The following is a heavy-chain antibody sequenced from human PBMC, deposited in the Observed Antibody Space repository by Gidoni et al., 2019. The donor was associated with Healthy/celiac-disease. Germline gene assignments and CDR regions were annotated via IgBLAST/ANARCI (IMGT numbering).Heavy chain of an antibody. CDR2: ISSSSSYT. D-gene: IGHD3-22*01. CDR1: GVTCSDYY. CDR3: ARAPVGDSSGYYSD. Sequence: QVQLVESGGGLVKPGGSMRLSGAASGVTCSDYYMSWIRQAPGKGLEWVSYISSSSSYTNYAASVKGRFTISRDNAKNSLYLRMNSLRAEDTAVYYCARAPVGDSSGYYSDWGQGPLVTVSS. J-gene: IGHJ4*02. V-gene: IGHV3-11*06.